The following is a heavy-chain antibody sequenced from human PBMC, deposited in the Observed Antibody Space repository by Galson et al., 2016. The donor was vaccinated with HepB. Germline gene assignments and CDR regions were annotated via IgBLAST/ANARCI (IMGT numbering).Heavy chain of an antibody. Sequence: QSGAEVKKPGESLKMSCKGSGYGFATYWIGWVRQLPGKGLEWMGIIYPGDSDTRYSPSFQGQVTIPADKSISTAYLQGSSLKASDTAMYYCARLGTGGSYWYFDLWGRGTLVTVSS. CDR2: IYPGDSDT. CDR1: GYGFATYW. V-gene: IGHV5-51*01. J-gene: IGHJ2*01. CDR3: ARLGTGGSYWYFDL. D-gene: IGHD7-27*01.